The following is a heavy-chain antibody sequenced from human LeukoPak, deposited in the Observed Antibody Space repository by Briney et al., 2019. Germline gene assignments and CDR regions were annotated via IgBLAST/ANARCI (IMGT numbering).Heavy chain of an antibody. CDR1: GFTVSSNY. V-gene: IGHV3-53*01. Sequence: PGGSLRLSCAASGFTVSSNYMSWVRQAPGKGLEWVSVIYSGGSTYYADSVKGRFTISRDNSKNTLYLQMNSLRAEDTAVYYCARVGCSSTSCYGFPLDYWGQGTLVTVSS. D-gene: IGHD2-2*01. J-gene: IGHJ4*02. CDR3: ARVGCSSTSCYGFPLDY. CDR2: IYSGGST.